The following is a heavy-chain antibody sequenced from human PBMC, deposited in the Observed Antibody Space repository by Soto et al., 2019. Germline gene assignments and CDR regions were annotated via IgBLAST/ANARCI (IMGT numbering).Heavy chain of an antibody. CDR3: ARDGGCRDGYTVGCNGFAP. J-gene: IGHJ5*02. Sequence: QVQLVESGGGVVQPGRSLRLSCAASGFTFSSYGMHWVRQAPGKGLEWVAVIWYDGSNKYYADSVKGRFTISRDNSTXXRXXQVNSMRAEDTAVYYCARDGGCRDGYTVGCNGFAPWGQGTLVTVSS. CDR1: GFTFSSYG. CDR2: IWYDGSNK. D-gene: IGHD5-12*01. V-gene: IGHV3-33*01.